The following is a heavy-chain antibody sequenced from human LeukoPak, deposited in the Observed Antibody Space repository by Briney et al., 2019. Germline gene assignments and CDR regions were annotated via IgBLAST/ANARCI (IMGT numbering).Heavy chain of an antibody. V-gene: IGHV4-38-2*02. CDR2: IYHSGST. Sequence: PSETLSLTCTVSGYSISSGYYWGWIRQPPGKGLEWIGSIYHSGSTYYNPSLKSRVTISVDTSKNQFSLKLSSVTAADTAVYYCASGGASNYYDSSGYPFDYWGQGTLVTVSS. CDR3: ASGGASNYYDSSGYPFDY. J-gene: IGHJ4*02. D-gene: IGHD3-22*01. CDR1: GYSISSGYY.